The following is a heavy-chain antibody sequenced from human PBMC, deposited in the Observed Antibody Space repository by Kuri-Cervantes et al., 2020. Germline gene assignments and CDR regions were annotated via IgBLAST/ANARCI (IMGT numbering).Heavy chain of an antibody. CDR1: GGAFSDYY. D-gene: IGHD4-17*01. J-gene: IGHJ5*02. Sequence: ESLKISCAVYGGAFSDYYWNWIRQPPGKGLEWIGEINHSGRTNYNPSLKSRVTISIDTSKNQFSLKLSSVTAADTAVYYCARDFIIRDYGDYGGWFDLWGQGTLVTVSS. CDR3: ARDFIIRDYGDYGGWFDL. CDR2: INHSGRT. V-gene: IGHV4-34*01.